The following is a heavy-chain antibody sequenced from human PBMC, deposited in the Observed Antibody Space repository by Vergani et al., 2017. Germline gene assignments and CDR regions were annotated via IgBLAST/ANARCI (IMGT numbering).Heavy chain of an antibody. CDR1: GYSIGSGFY. D-gene: IGHD2-21*01. V-gene: IGHV4-38-2*01. CDR3: ARAQGDYWYFDL. CDR2: IHNRGKT. J-gene: IGHJ2*01. Sequence: QVQLQESGPGLVKPSETLSLTCAVSGYSIGSGFYWAWIRQSPGEGLQWLTSIHNRGKTYNNPSPKSRVSLSLDTSKNRFSLNLTSVSATDTAVYYCARAQGDYWYFDLWGPGSLVTVSP.